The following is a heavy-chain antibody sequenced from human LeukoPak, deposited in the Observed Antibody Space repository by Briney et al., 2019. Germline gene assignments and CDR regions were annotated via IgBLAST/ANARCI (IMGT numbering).Heavy chain of an antibody. J-gene: IGHJ4*02. D-gene: IGHD3-9*01. V-gene: IGHV3-23*01. Sequence: GGSLRLSCAASGFTFSRYAMSWVRQAPGKGLEWVSSIGGSGGTTYYADSVQGRFTISRDNSKNTLYLQMNSLSAEDTAVYYCAKDGTPYYDILTGYYTRQYYFDYWGQGTLVTVSS. CDR1: GFTFSRYA. CDR3: AKDGTPYYDILTGYYTRQYYFDY. CDR2: IGGSGGTT.